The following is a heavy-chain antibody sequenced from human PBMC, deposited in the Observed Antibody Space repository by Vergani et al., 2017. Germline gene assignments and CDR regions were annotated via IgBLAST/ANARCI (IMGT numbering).Heavy chain of an antibody. Sequence: QVQLVQSGAEVKKPGASVKVSCKASGYTFTSYDTNWVRPATGQGLEWMGWMNPNSGNTGYAQKCQVRDNMTRNTSISTAYMALSRLRSEDTAVYYCARGIRGFDYWGQGTLVTVSS. CDR1: GYTFTSYD. CDR2: MNPNSGNT. CDR3: ARGIRGFDY. V-gene: IGHV1-8*01. J-gene: IGHJ4*02.